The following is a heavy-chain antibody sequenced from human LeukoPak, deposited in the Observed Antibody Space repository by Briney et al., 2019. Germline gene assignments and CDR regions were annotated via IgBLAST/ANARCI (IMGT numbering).Heavy chain of an antibody. D-gene: IGHD3-22*01. CDR3: ARDGRAYYDSSGYYTDAFDI. Sequence: PGGSLRLSCAASGFTFSSYSMNWVRQAPGKGLEWVSSISSSSSYIYYADSVKGRFTISRDNAKNSLYLQMNSLRAEDTAVYYCARDGRAYYDSSGYYTDAFDIWGQGTMVTVSS. CDR2: ISSSSSYI. CDR1: GFTFSSYS. J-gene: IGHJ3*02. V-gene: IGHV3-21*01.